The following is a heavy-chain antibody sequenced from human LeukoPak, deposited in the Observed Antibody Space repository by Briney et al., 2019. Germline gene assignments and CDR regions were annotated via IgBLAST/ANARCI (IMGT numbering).Heavy chain of an antibody. V-gene: IGHV3-48*04. CDR3: AREGTYSSSWYRAYYYYYYMDV. D-gene: IGHD6-13*01. CDR2: ISSSSSTI. Sequence: GGSLRLSCAASGFTFSSYSMNWVRQAPGKGLEWVSYISSSSSTIYYADSVEGRFTISRDNAKNSLYLQMNSLRAEDTAVYYCAREGTYSSSWYRAYYYYYYMDVWGKGTTVTVSS. CDR1: GFTFSSYS. J-gene: IGHJ6*03.